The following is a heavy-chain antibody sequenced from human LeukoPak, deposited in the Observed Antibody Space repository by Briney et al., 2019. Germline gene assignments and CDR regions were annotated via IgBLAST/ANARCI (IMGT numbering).Heavy chain of an antibody. D-gene: IGHD5-18*01. CDR3: AREVEPISAMDKRDWYFDL. Sequence: GGSLRLSCAASGFTFNTHWTSWVRQAPGKGLEWVAHMNEDGSDKYYVDSVKGRFTISRDDAKNSLSLQMSSLRAEDTAVYYCAREVEPISAMDKRDWYFDLWGRGTLVTVSS. V-gene: IGHV3-7*01. J-gene: IGHJ2*01. CDR2: MNEDGSDK. CDR1: GFTFNTHW.